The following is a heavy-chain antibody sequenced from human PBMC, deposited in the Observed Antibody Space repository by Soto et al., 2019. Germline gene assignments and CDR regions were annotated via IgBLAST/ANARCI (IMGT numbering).Heavy chain of an antibody. V-gene: IGHV3-23*01. CDR3: AKTTGAPSAPFDY. CDR2: ISGSGSST. CDR1: GFTFSNYA. Sequence: HPGGSLRLSCGASGFTFSNYAMNWVRQAPGKGLEWVSLISGSGSSTYYADSVKGRFTISRDSSKNTLYLHMNSLRAEDTAVYSCAKTTGAPSAPFDYRGQGTLVTVSS. J-gene: IGHJ4*02. D-gene: IGHD1-1*01.